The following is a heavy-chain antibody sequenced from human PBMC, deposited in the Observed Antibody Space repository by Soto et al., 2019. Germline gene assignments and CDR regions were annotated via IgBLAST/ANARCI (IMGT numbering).Heavy chain of an antibody. CDR1: GGSISSYY. J-gene: IGHJ4*02. Sequence: QVQLQESGPGLVKPSETLSLTCTVSGGSISSYYWSWIRQPPGKGLEWIGYVYYSGSTNYNPSLKRRVTITVDPSKNQSSLKLSCVTAADTAVYYCARHDLGYCSGGSCYGEVQDDGGQGTLVTVSS. CDR3: ARHDLGYCSGGSCYGEVQDD. V-gene: IGHV4-59*01. CDR2: VYYSGST. D-gene: IGHD2-15*01.